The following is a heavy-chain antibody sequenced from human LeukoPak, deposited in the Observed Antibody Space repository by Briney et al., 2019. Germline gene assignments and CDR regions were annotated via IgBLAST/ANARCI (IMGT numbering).Heavy chain of an antibody. CDR3: ARYDGSGSYYIRFDP. J-gene: IGHJ5*02. V-gene: IGHV1-18*01. CDR1: GYTFTSYG. CDR2: ISAYNGNT. Sequence: ASVKVSCKASGYTFTSYGISWVRQAPGQGLEWMGWISAYNGNTNYAQKIQGRVTMTTDTSTSTAYVELRSLRSDDTAVYYCARYDGSGSYYIRFDPWGQGALVTVSS. D-gene: IGHD3-10*01.